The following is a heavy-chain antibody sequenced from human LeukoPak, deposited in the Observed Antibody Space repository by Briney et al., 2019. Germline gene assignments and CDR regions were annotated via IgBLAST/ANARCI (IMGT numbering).Heavy chain of an antibody. J-gene: IGHJ6*02. CDR2: ISSSSSTI. V-gene: IGHV3-48*02. CDR1: GFTFSSYS. D-gene: IGHD3-16*01. Sequence: SGGSLRLSCAASGFTFSSYSMNWVRQAPGKGLEWVSYISSSSSTIYYADSVKGRFTISRDNAKNSLYLQMNSLRDEDTAVYYCARDSGGARRDYYYGMDVWGQGTTVTVSS. CDR3: ARDSGGARRDYYYGMDV.